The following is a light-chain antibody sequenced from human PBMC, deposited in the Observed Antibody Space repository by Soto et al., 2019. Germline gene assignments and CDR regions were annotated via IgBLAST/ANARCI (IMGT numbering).Light chain of an antibody. CDR2: DAS. V-gene: IGKV1-5*01. CDR3: QQYNSYSQT. Sequence: IEMTQSPSTPSASVGDFVTISCRASQSISSWLAWYQQKPGKAPKLLIYDASSLESGVPSRFSGSGSGTEFTLTISSLQPDDFATYYCQQYNSYSQTFAQGSKVDI. J-gene: IGKJ1*01. CDR1: QSISSW.